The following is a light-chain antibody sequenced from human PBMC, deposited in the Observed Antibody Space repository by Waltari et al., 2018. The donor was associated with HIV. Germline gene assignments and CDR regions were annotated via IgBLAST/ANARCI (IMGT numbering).Light chain of an antibody. V-gene: IGLV1-47*01. CDR1: SSNIGSNY. CDR2: RNN. CDR3: ASYGGTNDLV. J-gene: IGLJ3*02. Sequence: QSVLTQPPSASGTPGQRVTISCSGSSSNIGSNYVHWYQQLPGTTPKLLIYRNNQRPSGVPVRVSGSKSGTSASLAISGLRSEHEADYYCASYGGTNDLVFGGGTKLTVL.